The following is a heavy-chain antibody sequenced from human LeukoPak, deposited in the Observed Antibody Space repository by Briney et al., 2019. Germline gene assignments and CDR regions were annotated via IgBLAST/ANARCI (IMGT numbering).Heavy chain of an antibody. J-gene: IGHJ6*03. CDR3: ARSLGACSSTSCYALDFYYMDV. V-gene: IGHV5-51*01. Sequence: PGESLKISCKGSGYSFTSYWIGWVRPMPGKGLEWMGIIYPGDSDTRYSPSFQGQLTISADKSISTAYLQWSSLKASDTAMYYCARSLGACSSTSCYALDFYYMDVWGKGTTVTVSS. D-gene: IGHD2-2*01. CDR2: IYPGDSDT. CDR1: GYSFTSYW.